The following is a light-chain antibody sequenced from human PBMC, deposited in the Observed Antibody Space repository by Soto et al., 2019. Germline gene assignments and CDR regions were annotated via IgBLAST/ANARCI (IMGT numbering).Light chain of an antibody. V-gene: IGLV2-11*01. CDR2: DVS. Sequence: QSALTQPRSVSGSPGQSVTISCTGTSSDVGGYNFVSWYQQYPSKAPKLIIYDVSKRPSGVPDRFSGSKSGNTASLTISGLRAEDEADYYCCSYAGSYTLWVFGGGTKLTVL. CDR3: CSYAGSYTLWV. J-gene: IGLJ3*02. CDR1: SSDVGGYNF.